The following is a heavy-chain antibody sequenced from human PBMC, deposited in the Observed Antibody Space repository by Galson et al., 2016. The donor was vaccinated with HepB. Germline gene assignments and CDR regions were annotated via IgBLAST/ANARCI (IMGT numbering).Heavy chain of an antibody. Sequence: SVKVSCKASGYTFTQFSMHWVRQAPGQRPEWMGWVNTVSGKTEYSQKFQGRVTITRDTSASTVYMELRSLTSEDTSVYHWAKGYSTYLHDAFDIWGQGTMVPVSS. CDR2: VNTVSGKT. CDR1: GYTFTQFS. D-gene: IGHD4-11*01. V-gene: IGHV1-3*04. J-gene: IGHJ3*02. CDR3: AKGYSTYLHDAFDI.